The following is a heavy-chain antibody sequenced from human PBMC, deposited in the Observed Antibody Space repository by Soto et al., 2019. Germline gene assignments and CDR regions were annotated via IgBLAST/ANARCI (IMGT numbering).Heavy chain of an antibody. CDR1: GFTFSGYS. V-gene: IGHV3-21*01. D-gene: IGHD3-22*01. Sequence: GGSLRLSCAASGFTFSGYSMNWVRQAPGKGLEWVSSISSSSSYIYYADSVKGRFTISRDNAKNSLYLQMNSLRAEDTAVYYCAREYYYDSSGYYFDYWGQGTLVTVSS. J-gene: IGHJ4*02. CDR2: ISSSSSYI. CDR3: AREYYYDSSGYYFDY.